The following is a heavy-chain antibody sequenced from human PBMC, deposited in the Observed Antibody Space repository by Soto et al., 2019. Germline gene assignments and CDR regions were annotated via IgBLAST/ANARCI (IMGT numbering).Heavy chain of an antibody. CDR2: ISYDGSNK. D-gene: IGHD3-10*01. CDR3: AKGGGESYYYGMDV. Sequence: GGSLRLSCAASGFTFISYGMHWVRQAPGKGLEWVAVISYDGSNKYYADSVKGRFTISRDNSKNTLYLQMNSLRAEDTAVYYCAKGGGESYYYGMDVWGQGTTVTVSS. CDR1: GFTFISYG. J-gene: IGHJ6*02. V-gene: IGHV3-30*18.